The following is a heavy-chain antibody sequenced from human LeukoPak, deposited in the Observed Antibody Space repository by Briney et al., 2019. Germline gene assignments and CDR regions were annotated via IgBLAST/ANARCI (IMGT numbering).Heavy chain of an antibody. Sequence: ASVEVSCKASGYTFTSYGISWVRQAPGQGLEWMGWISAYNGNTNYAQKLQGRVTMTTDTSTSTAYMELRSLRSDDTAVYYCARDFLMITFGGVEIDYWGQGTLVTVSS. CDR2: ISAYNGNT. CDR1: GYTFTSYG. V-gene: IGHV1-18*04. J-gene: IGHJ4*02. D-gene: IGHD3-16*01. CDR3: ARDFLMITFGGVEIDY.